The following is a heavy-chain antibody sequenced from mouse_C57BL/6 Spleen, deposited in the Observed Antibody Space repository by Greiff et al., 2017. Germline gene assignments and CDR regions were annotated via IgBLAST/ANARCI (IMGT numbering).Heavy chain of an antibody. CDR2: IDPSDSYT. CDR1: GYTFTSYW. Sequence: VQLQPSGAELVKPGASVKLSCKASGYTFTSYWMQWVKQRPGQGLEWIGEIDPSDSYTNYNQKFKGKATLTVDTSSSTAYMQLSSLTSEDSAVYYCAREDSFAYWGQGTLVTVSA. J-gene: IGHJ3*01. V-gene: IGHV1-50*01. CDR3: AREDSFAY.